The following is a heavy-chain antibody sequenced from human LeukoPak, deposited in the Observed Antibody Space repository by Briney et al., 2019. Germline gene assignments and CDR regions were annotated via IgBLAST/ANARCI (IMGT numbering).Heavy chain of an antibody. V-gene: IGHV1-46*01. CDR3: ARHGASGSYLYYFDY. CDR1: GYTFTSYY. J-gene: IGHJ4*02. CDR2: INPSGGST. D-gene: IGHD1-26*01. Sequence: ASVKVSCKASGYTFTSYYMHWVRQAPGQGLEWMGIINPSGGSTSYAQKFQGRVTMTRDTSTSTVYMELSSLRSEDTAVYFCARHGASGSYLYYFDYWGQGTLVTVSS.